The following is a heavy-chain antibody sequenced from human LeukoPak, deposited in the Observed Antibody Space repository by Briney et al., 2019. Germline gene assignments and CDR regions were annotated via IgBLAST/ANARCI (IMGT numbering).Heavy chain of an antibody. J-gene: IGHJ3*02. CDR2: ISSSSSYI. D-gene: IGHD2-2*01. V-gene: IGHV3-21*01. CDR3: ARSRQIYDAFDI. CDR1: GFTFSSYS. Sequence: GGSLRLSCAASGFTFSSYSMNWVRQAPGKGLEWVSSISSSSSYIYYADSVKGRFTISRDNSKSTLYLQMNSLRAEDTAMYYCARSRQIYDAFDIWGQGTMVTVSS.